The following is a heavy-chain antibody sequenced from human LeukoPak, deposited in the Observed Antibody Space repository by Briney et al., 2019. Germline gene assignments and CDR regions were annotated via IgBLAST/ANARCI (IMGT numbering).Heavy chain of an antibody. CDR2: INWNGGST. V-gene: IGHV3-20*04. J-gene: IGHJ4*02. CDR1: GFTFDDYA. Sequence: GGSLRLSCAASGFTFDDYAMHWVRQAPGKGLEWVPGINWNGGSTGYADSVKGRFTISRDNAKNSLYLQMNSLRAEDTALYYCARGGITIFGVVTNPDYWGQGTLVTVSS. CDR3: ARGGITIFGVVTNPDY. D-gene: IGHD3-3*01.